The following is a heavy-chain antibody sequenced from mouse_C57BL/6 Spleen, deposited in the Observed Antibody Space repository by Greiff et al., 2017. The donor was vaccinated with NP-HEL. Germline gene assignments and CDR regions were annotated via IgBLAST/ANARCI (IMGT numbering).Heavy chain of an antibody. CDR2: ISNGGGST. D-gene: IGHD1-1*01. J-gene: IGHJ1*03. Sequence: EVKLMESGGGLVQPGGSLKLSCAASGFTFSDYYMYWVRQTPEKRLEWVAYISNGGGSTYYPDTVKGRFTISRDNAKNTLYLQMSRLKSEDIAMYYCARHYSSYDWYFDVWGTGTTVTVSS. CDR3: ARHYSSYDWYFDV. V-gene: IGHV5-12*01. CDR1: GFTFSDYY.